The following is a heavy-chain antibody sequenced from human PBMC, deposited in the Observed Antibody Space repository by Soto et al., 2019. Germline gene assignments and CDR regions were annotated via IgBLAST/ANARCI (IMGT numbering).Heavy chain of an antibody. D-gene: IGHD1-26*01. Sequence: QVQLVQSGAEVKKPGASVKVSCKASGYTFTSYGISWVRQAPGQGLEWMGWISAYNGNTNYAQKLQGRVTMTTDTSTSTAYMELGSLRSDDTAVYYCARCDLSGSYFNTPRKCRGMAFDIWGQGTMVTVSS. V-gene: IGHV1-18*01. CDR3: ARCDLSGSYFNTPRKCRGMAFDI. J-gene: IGHJ3*02. CDR2: ISAYNGNT. CDR1: GYTFTSYG.